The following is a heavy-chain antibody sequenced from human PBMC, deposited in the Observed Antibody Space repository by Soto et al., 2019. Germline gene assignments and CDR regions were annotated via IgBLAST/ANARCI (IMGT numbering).Heavy chain of an antibody. D-gene: IGHD4-4*01. CDR3: ARDGDGRMTTNPYYYNGMDF. CDR2: ICYTGRA. V-gene: IGHV4-59*01. CDR1: GGSLGGYY. Sequence: SETLSLTCTVSGGSLGGYYWSWIRQRPGKGLEWIGYICYTGRANYNDSLKSRVSISLDTSNYQFSLKLSSVTAADTAVYYCARDGDGRMTTNPYYYNGMDFWGPGTTVTVSS. J-gene: IGHJ6*02.